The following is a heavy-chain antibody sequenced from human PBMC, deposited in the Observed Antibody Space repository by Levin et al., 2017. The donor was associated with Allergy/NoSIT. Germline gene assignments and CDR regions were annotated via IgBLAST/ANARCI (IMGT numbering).Heavy chain of an antibody. CDR1: GFTFSSYG. CDR2: ISYDGSNK. Sequence: SCAASGFTFSSYGMHWVRQAPGKGLEWVAVISYDGSNKYYADSVKGRFTISRDNSKNTLYLQMNSLRAEDTAVYYCAKDSGYYGMDVWGQGTTVTVSS. J-gene: IGHJ6*02. CDR3: AKDSGYYGMDV. V-gene: IGHV3-30*18.